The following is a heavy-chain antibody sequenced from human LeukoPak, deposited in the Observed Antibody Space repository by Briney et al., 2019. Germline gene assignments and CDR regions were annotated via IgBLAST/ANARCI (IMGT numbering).Heavy chain of an antibody. Sequence: GASVKVSCKASGYTFIDYFMHWMRQTPGQGLEWLGWINPNSGVTRYAQKFQGRVTLTRDTAAYMELSSLKYEDTAVYYCARAVSGTLGGAFDLWGQGPAVPVSS. CDR3: ARAVSGTLGGAFDL. D-gene: IGHD1-14*01. V-gene: IGHV1-2*02. CDR1: GYTFIDYF. J-gene: IGHJ3*01. CDR2: INPNSGVT.